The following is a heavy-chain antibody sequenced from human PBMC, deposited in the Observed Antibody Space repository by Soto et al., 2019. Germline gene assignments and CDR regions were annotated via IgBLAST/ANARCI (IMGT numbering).Heavy chain of an antibody. Sequence: VQLVESGGGLVQPGRSLRLACAACGFTFDDYAMHWGRQAPGKGQEWVSGISWNSGSIGYADSVKGRFTISRDNAKNSLHLQNTCLSAVYMALYSLAEGSDGYNWGIECCDPWGQGTLVTVSS. J-gene: IGHJ5*02. CDR3: AEGSDGYNWGIECCDP. D-gene: IGHD5-12*01. CDR2: ISWNSGSI. CDR1: GFTFDDYA. V-gene: IGHV3-9*03.